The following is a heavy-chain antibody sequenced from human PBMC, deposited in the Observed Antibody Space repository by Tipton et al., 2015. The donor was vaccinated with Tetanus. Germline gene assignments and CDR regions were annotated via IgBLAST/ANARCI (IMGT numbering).Heavy chain of an antibody. V-gene: IGHV4-31*03. CDR3: AREGAPRAFDI. J-gene: IGHJ3*02. Sequence: TLSLTCSVSGDSISSGGHYWGWIRQHPGKGLEWIGNIHYSGNTFYNPSLKSRVTISVDTSKNQFSLKLNSVTAADTAVYYCAREGAPRAFDIWGQGTMVTVSS. CDR1: GDSISSGGHY. CDR2: IHYSGNT.